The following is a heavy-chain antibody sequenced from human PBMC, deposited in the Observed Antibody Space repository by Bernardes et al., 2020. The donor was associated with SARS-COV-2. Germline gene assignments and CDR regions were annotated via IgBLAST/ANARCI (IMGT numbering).Heavy chain of an antibody. CDR3: ARDRYCSSGSCFSDL. D-gene: IGHD2-15*01. J-gene: IGHJ4*02. CDR1: EFTFSSYA. Sequence: GWSLRLSCAVSEFTFSSYAMSWVRQAPGKGLEWVSIIGGSGGNIYYADSVKGRFTISRDNSKNTLYLQMSSLRVDDTAVYFCARDRYCSSGSCFSDLWGKGTLVTVSS. CDR2: IGGSGGNI. V-gene: IGHV3-23*01.